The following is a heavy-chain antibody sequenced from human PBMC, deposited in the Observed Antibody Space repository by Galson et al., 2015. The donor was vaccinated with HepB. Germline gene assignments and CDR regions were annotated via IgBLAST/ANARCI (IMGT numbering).Heavy chain of an antibody. J-gene: IGHJ3*02. CDR1: GFTFSSYS. Sequence: SLRLSCAASGFTFSSYSMNWVRQAPGKGLEWVSSISSSSSYIYYADSVEGRFTISRDNAKNSLYLQMNSLRAEDTAVYYCARENGALHDDAFDIWGQGTMVTVSS. CDR3: ARENGALHDDAFDI. V-gene: IGHV3-21*01. CDR2: ISSSSSYI. D-gene: IGHD2-8*01.